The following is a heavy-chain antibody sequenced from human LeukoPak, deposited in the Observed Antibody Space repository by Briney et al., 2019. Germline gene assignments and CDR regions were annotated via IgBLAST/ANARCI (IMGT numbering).Heavy chain of an antibody. CDR1: GFTFSSYW. CDR2: IKQDGSEK. D-gene: IGHD5-12*01. CDR3: GSGYNWFDP. Sequence: GGSLRLSCAASGFTFSSYWMSWVRQAPGKGLEWVANIKQDGSEKYYVDSVKGRFTISRDNSKNTLYLQMNSLRAEDTAVYYCGSGYNWFDPWGQGTLVTVSS. V-gene: IGHV3-7*01. J-gene: IGHJ5*02.